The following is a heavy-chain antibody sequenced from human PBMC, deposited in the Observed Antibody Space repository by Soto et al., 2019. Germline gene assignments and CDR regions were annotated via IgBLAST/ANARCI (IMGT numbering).Heavy chain of an antibody. CDR1: GFTFSSYA. Sequence: EVQLLESGGGLVQPGGSLRLSCAASGFTFSSYAMSWVRQAPGKGLEWVSGISGSGGSTYYADSVKGRFTISRDNSKNTLYLQMNSLRAEDTAVYYCANAHGGYVWGRYYFDYWGQGTLVTVSS. CDR3: ANAHGGYVWGRYYFDY. J-gene: IGHJ4*02. V-gene: IGHV3-23*01. D-gene: IGHD3-16*01. CDR2: ISGSGGST.